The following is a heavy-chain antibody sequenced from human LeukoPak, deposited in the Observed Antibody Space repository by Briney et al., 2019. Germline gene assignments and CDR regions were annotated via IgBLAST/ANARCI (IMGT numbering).Heavy chain of an antibody. D-gene: IGHD6-6*01. CDR1: EFTFSRYA. Sequence: PGGSLRLSCAASEFTFSRYAMSWVRQAPGKGLEWVSTISGSGGSTYYAESVKGRFTISRDNNKNTLYLQMNSLRAEDTAVYYCAKAAQVAGRPNLGGHFDYWGQGTLVTVSS. CDR2: ISGSGGST. J-gene: IGHJ4*02. V-gene: IGHV3-23*01. CDR3: AKAAQVAGRPNLGGHFDY.